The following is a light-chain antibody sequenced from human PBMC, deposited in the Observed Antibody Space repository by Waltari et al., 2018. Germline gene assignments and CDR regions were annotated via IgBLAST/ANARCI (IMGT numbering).Light chain of an antibody. J-gene: IGKJ4*01. V-gene: IGKV3-11*01. CDR2: DAS. Sequence: EIVLTQSPATLSLSPGERATLSCRASQSVSSYLAWYQQKPGQAPRLLIYDASNRATGIPARFSGSGSGTDFSLTISSLQSDDVAIYYCQQYYSTPLTFGGGTKVEI. CDR3: QQYYSTPLT. CDR1: QSVSSY.